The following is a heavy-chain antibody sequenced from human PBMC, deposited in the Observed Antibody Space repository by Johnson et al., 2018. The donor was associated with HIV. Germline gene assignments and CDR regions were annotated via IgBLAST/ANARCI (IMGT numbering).Heavy chain of an antibody. J-gene: IGHJ3*02. CDR3: ARDGVVVVPGGWGAFDI. Sequence: VQLVESGGGLVQPGGSLRLSCAASGFTFSNYAMNWVRQAPGKGLEWVSAISGRGGSTYYADSVTGRFTISRDNSKNSLYLQMNSLRAEDTAVYYCARDGVVVVPGGWGAFDIWGQGTVVTVSS. CDR1: GFTFSNYA. CDR2: ISGRGGST. V-gene: IGHV3-23*04. D-gene: IGHD2-15*01.